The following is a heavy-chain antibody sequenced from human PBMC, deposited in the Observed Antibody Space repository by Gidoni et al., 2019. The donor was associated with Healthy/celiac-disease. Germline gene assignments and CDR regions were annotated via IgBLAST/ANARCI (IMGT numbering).Heavy chain of an antibody. J-gene: IGHJ4*02. CDR3: AGAEDSGGSGWPDSY. CDR1: GGSVSSGSYY. D-gene: IGHD6-19*01. Sequence: QVQLQESGPGLVKPSETLSLTCTVSGGSVSSGSYYWSWIRQPPGKGLEWIGYIYYSGSTNYNPSLKSRVTISVDTSKNQFSLKLSSVTAADTAVYYCAGAEDSGGSGWPDSYWGQGTLVTVSS. CDR2: IYYSGST. V-gene: IGHV4-61*01.